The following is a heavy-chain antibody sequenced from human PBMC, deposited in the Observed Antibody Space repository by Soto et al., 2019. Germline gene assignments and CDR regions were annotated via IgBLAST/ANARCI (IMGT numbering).Heavy chain of an antibody. J-gene: IGHJ6*02. CDR1: GYTFTSYY. CDR3: ARDQAVAGTDGRGEGYYYYGMDV. V-gene: IGHV1-46*01. Sequence: ASVKVSCKASGYTFTSYYMHWVRQAPGQGLEWMGIINPSGGSTSYAQKFQGRVTMTRDTSTGTVYMELSSLRSEDTAVYYCARDQAVAGTDGRGEGYYYYGMDVWGQGTTVTVSS. CDR2: INPSGGST. D-gene: IGHD6-19*01.